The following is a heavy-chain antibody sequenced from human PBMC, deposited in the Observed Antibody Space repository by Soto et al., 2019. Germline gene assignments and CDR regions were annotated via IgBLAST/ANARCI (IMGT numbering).Heavy chain of an antibody. CDR2: ISAYNGNT. J-gene: IGHJ3*02. CDR1: GYTFTSYC. V-gene: IGHV1-18*01. D-gene: IGHD3-22*01. Sequence: ASVKVSCKASGYTFTSYCISWVRQAPGQGLEWMGWISAYNGNTNYAQKLQGRVTMTTDTSTSTAYMELRSLRSDDTAVYYCAGSGYYYQDDAFEIWGQGTMVTVSS. CDR3: AGSGYYYQDDAFEI.